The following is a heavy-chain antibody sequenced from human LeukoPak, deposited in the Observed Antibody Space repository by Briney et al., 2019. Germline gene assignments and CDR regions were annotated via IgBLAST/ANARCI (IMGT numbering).Heavy chain of an antibody. CDR2: IIPIFGTA. J-gene: IGHJ6*02. CDR3: ARDGETLNSGSYYPPYYGMDV. Sequence: ASVKVSCKASGGTFSSYAISWAGQAPGQGLEWMGGIIPIFGTANYAQKFQGRVTITADESTSTAYMELSSLRSEDTAVYYCARDGETLNSGSYYPPYYGMDVWGQGTTVTVSS. V-gene: IGHV1-69*13. D-gene: IGHD1-26*01. CDR1: GGTFSSYA.